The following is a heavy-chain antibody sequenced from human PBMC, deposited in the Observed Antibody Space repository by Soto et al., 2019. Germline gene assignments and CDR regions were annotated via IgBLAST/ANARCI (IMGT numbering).Heavy chain of an antibody. CDR1: GFTFSSYA. V-gene: IGHV3-23*01. D-gene: IGHD2-2*01. CDR3: AKDQEMVVVPAAMLGAFDI. J-gene: IGHJ3*02. CDR2: ISGSGGST. Sequence: EVQLLESGGGLVQPGGSLRLSCAASGFTFSSYAMSWVRQAPGKGLEWVSAISGSGGSTYYADSVKGRFTISRDNSKNTLYLQMNSLRAEDTAVYYCAKDQEMVVVPAAMLGAFDIWGQGTMVTVSS.